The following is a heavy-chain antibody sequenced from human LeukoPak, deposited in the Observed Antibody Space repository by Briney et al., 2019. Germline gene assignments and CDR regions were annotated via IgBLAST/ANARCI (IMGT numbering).Heavy chain of an antibody. CDR1: GGSISSGVFH. Sequence: SETLSLTCTVSGGSISSGVFHWSWIRQPPGRGLEWIGYIYYSGSTYYNPSLKSRLYMSVDMSNNQFSLKLSSVTAADTAVYYCARAYCSGGSCYVFDYWGQGTLVTVSS. CDR2: IYYSGST. D-gene: IGHD2-15*01. CDR3: ARAYCSGGSCYVFDY. V-gene: IGHV4-31*03. J-gene: IGHJ4*02.